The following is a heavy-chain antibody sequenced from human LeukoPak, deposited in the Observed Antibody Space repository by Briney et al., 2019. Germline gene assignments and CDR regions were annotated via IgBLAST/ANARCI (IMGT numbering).Heavy chain of an antibody. D-gene: IGHD3-9*01. V-gene: IGHV4-39*07. Sequence: PSETLSLTCTVSGGSISSSSYYWSWIRQPPGKGLEWIGEINHSGSTNYNPSLKSRVTISVDTSKNQFSLKLSSVTAADTAVYYCARRDHDILTGYPNWFDPWGQGTLVTVSS. J-gene: IGHJ5*02. CDR1: GGSISSSSYY. CDR3: ARRDHDILTGYPNWFDP. CDR2: INHSGST.